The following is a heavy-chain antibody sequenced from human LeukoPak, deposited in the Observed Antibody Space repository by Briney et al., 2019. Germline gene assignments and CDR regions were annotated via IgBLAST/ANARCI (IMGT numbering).Heavy chain of an antibody. CDR2: MNPNSGNT. CDR3: AKIAVARNYYYGMDV. D-gene: IGHD6-19*01. V-gene: IGHV1-8*01. Sequence: ASVKVSCKASGYTFTSYDINWVRQATGQGLEWMGWMNPNSGNTGYAQKFQGRVTMTRNTSISTAYMELSSLRSEDTAVYYCAKIAVARNYYYGMDVWGQGTTVTVSS. J-gene: IGHJ6*02. CDR1: GYTFTSYD.